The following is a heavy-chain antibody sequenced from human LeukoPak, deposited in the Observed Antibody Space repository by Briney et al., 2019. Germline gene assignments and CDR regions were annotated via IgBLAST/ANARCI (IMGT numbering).Heavy chain of an antibody. J-gene: IGHJ5*02. CDR1: GYAFTNHD. CDR3: MRGQPETSTT. V-gene: IGHV1-8*01. Sequence: ASVKVSCKASGYAFTNHDINWVRLASRQGLEWMGWVNPNNGDTGYAQKFQGRVTMTRDTSISTAYMELSSLTSEDTGVYYCMRGQPETSTTWGQGSLVTVSS. D-gene: IGHD5/OR15-5a*01. CDR2: VNPNNGDT.